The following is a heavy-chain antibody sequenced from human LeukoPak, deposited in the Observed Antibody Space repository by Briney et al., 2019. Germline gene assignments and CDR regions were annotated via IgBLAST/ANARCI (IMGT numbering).Heavy chain of an antibody. CDR1: GGSISGYY. J-gene: IGHJ3*02. V-gene: IGHV4-4*09. CDR3: ARRLRWLQLDAFYI. CDR2: FYTSGST. D-gene: IGHD5-24*01. Sequence: PSGTLSLTCTVSGGSISGYYCSRIPEPPGTGLRWIGYFYTSGSTNYNPSLKSRVTISVDTSKNQFSLKLSSVTAADTAVYYCARRLRWLQLDAFYIWGQGKMVTVSS.